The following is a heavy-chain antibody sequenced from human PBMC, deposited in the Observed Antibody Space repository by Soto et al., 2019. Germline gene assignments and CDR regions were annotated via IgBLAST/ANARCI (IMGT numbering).Heavy chain of an antibody. J-gene: IGHJ4*02. Sequence: QVQLVQSGAEVKKPGSSVKVSCKASGGTFSIYTISWVRQAPGQGLEWMGRIIPILGIPNYAQKFQGRVTITADKSTSTASMELSSLGSEDTAVYYCAAWYGDQSCWGQGTLVTVSS. V-gene: IGHV1-69*02. CDR3: AAWYGDQSC. CDR1: GGTFSIYT. D-gene: IGHD3-10*01. CDR2: IIPILGIP.